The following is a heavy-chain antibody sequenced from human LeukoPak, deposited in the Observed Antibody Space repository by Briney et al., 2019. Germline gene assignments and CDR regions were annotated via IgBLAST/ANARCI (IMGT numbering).Heavy chain of an antibody. CDR1: GFTFSRYA. V-gene: IGHV3-23*01. CDR2: ISGSGGST. CDR3: AKEGRGYFDWPYDY. Sequence: GGSLRLSCAASGFTFSRYAMSWVRQAPGKGLEWVSAISGSGGSTYYADSVKGRFTISRDNSKNTLYLQMNSLRAEDTAVYYCAKEGRGYFDWPYDYWGQGTLVTVSS. J-gene: IGHJ4*02. D-gene: IGHD3-9*01.